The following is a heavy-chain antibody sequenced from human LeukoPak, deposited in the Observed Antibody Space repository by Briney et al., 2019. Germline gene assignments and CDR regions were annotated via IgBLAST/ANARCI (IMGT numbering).Heavy chain of an antibody. D-gene: IGHD3-22*01. Sequence: ASETLSLTCTVSGGSISSYYWSWIRQPPGKGLEWIGYIYYSGRTNYNPSLKSRVTISVDTSKNQFSLKLSSVTAADTAVYYCATAYYDSSGYHYALGYWGQGTLVTVSS. CDR1: GGSISSYY. J-gene: IGHJ4*02. V-gene: IGHV4-59*08. CDR2: IYYSGRT. CDR3: ATAYYDSSGYHYALGY.